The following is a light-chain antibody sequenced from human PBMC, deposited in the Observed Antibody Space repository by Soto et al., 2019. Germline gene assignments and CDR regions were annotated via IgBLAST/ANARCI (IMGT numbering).Light chain of an antibody. V-gene: IGLV1-51*01. CDR2: DND. CDR1: TSNIGNNY. CDR3: GTLDSSLSAV. Sequence: QSALTQPPSVSAAPGQKVTISCSGTTSNIGNNYVSWYQQLPGTAPKLLIYDNDKRPSGIPDRFSGSKSGTSATLGITGLQTGDEADYYCGTLDSSLSAVFGGGTKVTVL. J-gene: IGLJ2*01.